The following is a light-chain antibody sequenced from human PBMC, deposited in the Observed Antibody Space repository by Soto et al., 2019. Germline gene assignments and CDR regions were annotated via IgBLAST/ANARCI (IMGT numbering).Light chain of an antibody. J-gene: IGKJ2*01. CDR3: QQYGSSPYT. Sequence: EIVLTQSPGTLSLSPGERATLSCRASQSVSSSYLAWYQQKPGQAPRLLIYGASRRATGIPDRFSGSGSGTDFTLTISRLEPEDFAVYYCQQYGSSPYTFGQGTK. CDR1: QSVSSSY. V-gene: IGKV3-20*01. CDR2: GAS.